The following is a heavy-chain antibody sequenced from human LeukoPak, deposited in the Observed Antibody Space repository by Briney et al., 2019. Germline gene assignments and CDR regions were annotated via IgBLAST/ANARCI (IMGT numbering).Heavy chain of an antibody. J-gene: IGHJ4*02. D-gene: IGHD1-26*01. Sequence: PGGSLRLSCAASGFTFSSYVMHWVRQAPGKGLEWVAVISYDGSNKYYADSVKGRFTISRDNSKNTLYLQMNSLRAEDTAVYYCARDPVEWEQLLDYWGQGTLVTVSS. CDR2: ISYDGSNK. V-gene: IGHV3-30*04. CDR1: GFTFSSYV. CDR3: ARDPVEWEQLLDY.